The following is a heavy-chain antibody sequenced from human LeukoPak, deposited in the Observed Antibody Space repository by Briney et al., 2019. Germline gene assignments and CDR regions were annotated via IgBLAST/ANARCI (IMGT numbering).Heavy chain of an antibody. CDR2: INPSGGST. D-gene: IGHD4-17*01. CDR1: GYTFTSYY. Sequence: ASVKVPCKASGYTFTSYYMHWVRQAPGQGLEWMGVINPSGGSTSYAQKFQGRVTMTRDTSTSTVYMELSSLRSEDTAVYYCARTFYGDYALDYWGQGTLVTVSS. V-gene: IGHV1-46*01. J-gene: IGHJ4*02. CDR3: ARTFYGDYALDY.